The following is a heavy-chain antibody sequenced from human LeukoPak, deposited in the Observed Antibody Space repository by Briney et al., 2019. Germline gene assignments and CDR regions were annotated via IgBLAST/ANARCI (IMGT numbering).Heavy chain of an antibody. Sequence: GSLRLSYTASGFTFSSYAMYWVRQAPGKGLEWVSGIFGSGGSAHYADSVKGRFTISRDNSQNTVYLQMNSLRAEDTAVYYCGKTTTGYSSGRNPAWPVDYWGQGTLVTVSS. D-gene: IGHD6-19*01. V-gene: IGHV3-23*01. CDR1: GFTFSSYA. CDR2: IFGSGGSA. J-gene: IGHJ4*02. CDR3: GKTTTGYSSGRNPAWPVDY.